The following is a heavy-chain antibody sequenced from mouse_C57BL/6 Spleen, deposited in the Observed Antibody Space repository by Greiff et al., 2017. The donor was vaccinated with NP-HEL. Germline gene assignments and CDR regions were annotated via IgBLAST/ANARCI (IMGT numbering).Heavy chain of an antibody. CDR3: ATYYGNFFDY. J-gene: IGHJ2*01. CDR1: GYTFTSYW. D-gene: IGHD2-10*01. V-gene: IGHV1-69*01. Sequence: QVQLQQPGAELVMPGASVKLSCKASGYTFTSYWMHWVKQRPGQGLEWIGEIDPSDSYTNYNQKFKGKSTLTVDKSSSTAYMQLSSLTSEDSAVYYCATYYGNFFDYWGQGTTLTVSS. CDR2: IDPSDSYT.